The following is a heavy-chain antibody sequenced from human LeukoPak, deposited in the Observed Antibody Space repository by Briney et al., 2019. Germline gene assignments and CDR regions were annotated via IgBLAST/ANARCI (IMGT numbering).Heavy chain of an antibody. CDR3: AKDRRATAFGRFDP. J-gene: IGHJ5*02. Sequence: GGSLRLSCAASGFTFRYYGMNWVRQAPPRGLEGVAIISSDGSDKFYVDSVKGRFTISRDNSKNTVFLQMNSLRTEDTAVYYLAKDRRATAFGRFDPGGQGTRVTVSS. CDR2: ISSDGSDK. CDR1: GFTFRYYG. V-gene: IGHV3-30*18. D-gene: IGHD3-10*01.